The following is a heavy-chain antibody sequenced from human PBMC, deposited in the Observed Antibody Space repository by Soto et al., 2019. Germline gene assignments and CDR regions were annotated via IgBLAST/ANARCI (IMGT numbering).Heavy chain of an antibody. CDR2: AYHNGLT. CDR1: GDSITSNVW. J-gene: IGHJ4*02. D-gene: IGHD2-15*01. Sequence: QVHLQESGPGLVKPSGTLSLTCAVSGDSITSNVWWSWIRQSPGKGLEWIGEAYHNGLTNYNPSLKSRVTMSTDTSKKPFSLKLKAGTAADTAMYYWSRDAAFPGEADRFDYWGQGTLVTVSS. CDR3: SRDAAFPGEADRFDY. V-gene: IGHV4-4*02.